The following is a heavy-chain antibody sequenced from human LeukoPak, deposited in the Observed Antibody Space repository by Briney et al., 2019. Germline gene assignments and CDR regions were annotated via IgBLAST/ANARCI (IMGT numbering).Heavy chain of an antibody. V-gene: IGHV3-49*03. CDR2: IRRKAYGGTT. D-gene: IGHD6-19*01. CDR1: GFTFGDYV. J-gene: IGHJ4*02. Sequence: PGGSLRLSCTASGFTFGDYVMSWFRQAPGRGLEWVGFIRRKAYGGTTEYAASVKGRFIISRDDSKGIAYLQMNSLKIEDTAVYYCTRDLTPLRAVAGHYFDYWGQGTLVTVSS. CDR3: TRDLTPLRAVAGHYFDY.